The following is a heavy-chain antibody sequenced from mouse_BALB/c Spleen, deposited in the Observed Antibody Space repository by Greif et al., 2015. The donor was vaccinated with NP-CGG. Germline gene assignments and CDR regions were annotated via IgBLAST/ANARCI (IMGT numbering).Heavy chain of an antibody. CDR1: GFAFSSYD. D-gene: IGHD2-14*01. CDR3: ARQGRYDDAMDY. J-gene: IGHJ4*01. CDR2: ISSGGGST. V-gene: IGHV5-12-1*01. Sequence: EVKVVESGGGLVKPGGSLKLSCAASGFAFSSYDMSWVRQTPEKRLEWVAYISSGGGSTYYPDTVKGRFTISRDNAKNTLYLQMSSLKSEDTAMYYCARQGRYDDAMDYWGQGTSVTVSS.